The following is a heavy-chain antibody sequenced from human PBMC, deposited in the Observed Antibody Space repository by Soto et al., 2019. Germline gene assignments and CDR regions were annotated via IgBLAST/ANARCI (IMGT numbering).Heavy chain of an antibody. CDR1: GFTFSSYA. CDR2: ISGSGGST. Sequence: EVQLLESGGGLVQPGGSLRLSCAASGFTFSSYAMSWVRQAPGKGLEWVSAISGSGGSTYYADSVKGRFTISRDNSKNTLYLQMNSLRAEDTAVYYCAKGGPYGSWTYIMMDVWGQGTTVTVSS. D-gene: IGHD3-10*01. J-gene: IGHJ6*02. V-gene: IGHV3-23*01. CDR3: AKGGPYGSWTYIMMDV.